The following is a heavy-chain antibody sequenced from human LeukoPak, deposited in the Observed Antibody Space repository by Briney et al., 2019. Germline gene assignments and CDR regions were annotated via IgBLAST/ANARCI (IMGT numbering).Heavy chain of an antibody. D-gene: IGHD3-22*01. CDR3: ARGTYYYDSSGYYFDY. J-gene: IGHJ4*02. CDR1: GGTFSSYA. Sequence: SVKVSCKASGGTFSSYAISWVRQAPGQGLEWMGGIIPIFGTANYAQKFQGRVTITADESTSTAYMELSSLRSEDTAVYYCARGTYYYDSSGYYFDYWGQGTLVTVSS. V-gene: IGHV1-69*13. CDR2: IIPIFGTA.